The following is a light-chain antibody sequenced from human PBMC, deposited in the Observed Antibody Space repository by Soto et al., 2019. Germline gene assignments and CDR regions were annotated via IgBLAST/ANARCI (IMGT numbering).Light chain of an antibody. CDR3: QQSYSAPLT. CDR1: QTISSY. Sequence: DIQMTQSPSSLSASVGDRVTITCRASQTISSYLNWYQQKPGKAPKLLIYAASTLQSGVPSRFAGSGSGTDFTLTISSLQPEDVAIYYCQQSYSAPLTFGGGTNVGIK. J-gene: IGKJ4*01. V-gene: IGKV1-39*01. CDR2: AAS.